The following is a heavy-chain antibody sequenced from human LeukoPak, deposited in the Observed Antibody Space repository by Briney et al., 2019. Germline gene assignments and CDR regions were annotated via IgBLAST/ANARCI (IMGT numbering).Heavy chain of an antibody. J-gene: IGHJ4*02. D-gene: IGHD3-16*01. Sequence: SETLSLTCTVSGDSISSYHWSSIRQPPGKGLEWIGYISYSGSTNYNPSLRSRGTISVDTSKNQFSLKLSSVTAADTAVFYCARVGRGDHTWGSYYFDHWGQGTLVTVSS. CDR3: ARVGRGDHTWGSYYFDH. CDR1: GDSISSYH. V-gene: IGHV4-59*01. CDR2: ISYSGST.